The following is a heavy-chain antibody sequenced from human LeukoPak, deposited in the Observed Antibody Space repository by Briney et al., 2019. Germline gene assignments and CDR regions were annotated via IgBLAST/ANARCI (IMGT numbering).Heavy chain of an antibody. CDR1: DGSITPYY. CDR2: IYYSGRT. V-gene: IGHV4-59*01. CDR3: ARVGRGYNGYDYYDY. D-gene: IGHD5-12*01. Sequence: SETLSLTCTVSDGSITPYYWTWIRQPPGKGLEWIGHIYYSGRTAYDPSLKSRVTMSVDTSKNQLSLKLRSVTSADTAVHYCARVGRGYNGYDYYDYWGQGTLVTVSS. J-gene: IGHJ4*02.